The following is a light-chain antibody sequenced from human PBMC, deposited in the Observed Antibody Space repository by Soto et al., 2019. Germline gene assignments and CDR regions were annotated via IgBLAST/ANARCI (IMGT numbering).Light chain of an antibody. J-gene: IGKJ5*01. V-gene: IGKV3-20*01. Sequence: EIVFTQSPGTLSLSPGERATLSCRASRSVSSAYLAWYQQKPGQAPRVLIYGASIRATGVPARFSGSGPGTEFTLTISRLEPEDFAVYYCQQYGSSGTFGQGTRLEIK. CDR1: RSVSSAY. CDR3: QQYGSSGT. CDR2: GAS.